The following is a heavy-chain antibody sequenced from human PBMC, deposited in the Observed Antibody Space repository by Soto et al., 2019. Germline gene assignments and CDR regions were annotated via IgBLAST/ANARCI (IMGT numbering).Heavy chain of an antibody. CDR2: IFHSGSA. J-gene: IGHJ6*02. Sequence: SETLSLTCAVSGGSIISSDWCSWVRQPPGKGLEWIGKIFHSGSANYNPSLKSRVIISVDKSKNQFSLRLTSVTAADTAVYYCARVGYCSGGRCYPSYYAMDVWGQGTTVTVSS. CDR3: ARVGYCSGGRCYPSYYAMDV. D-gene: IGHD2-15*01. CDR1: GGSIISSDW. V-gene: IGHV4-4*02.